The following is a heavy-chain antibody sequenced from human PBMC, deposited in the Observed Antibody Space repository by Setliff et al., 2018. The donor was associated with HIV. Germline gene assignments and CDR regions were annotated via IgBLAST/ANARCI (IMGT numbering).Heavy chain of an antibody. CDR3: ARAITFHDAFDI. J-gene: IGHJ3*02. CDR1: GGSISSYY. CDR2: IYNSGRT. V-gene: IGHV4-59*08. Sequence: TSETLSLTCTVSGGSISSYYWSWIRQPPGKGLEWIGYIYNSGRTNYNPSLKSRVTISVDTSKKQFSLKLSSVTAADTAVYYCARAITFHDAFDIWGQGTMVTVSS. D-gene: IGHD1-20*01.